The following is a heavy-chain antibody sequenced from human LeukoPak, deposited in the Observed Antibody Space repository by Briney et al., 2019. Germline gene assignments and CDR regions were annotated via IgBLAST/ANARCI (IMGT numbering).Heavy chain of an antibody. D-gene: IGHD6-13*01. Sequence: PGRSLRLPCAASGFTFDDYAMHWVRQAPGKGLEWVSGISWNSGSIGYADSVKGRFTISRDNAKNSLYLQMNSLRAEDTALYYCAKDTLAAAGRYYYYGMDVWGQGTTVTVSS. V-gene: IGHV3-9*01. J-gene: IGHJ6*02. CDR1: GFTFDDYA. CDR3: AKDTLAAAGRYYYYGMDV. CDR2: ISWNSGSI.